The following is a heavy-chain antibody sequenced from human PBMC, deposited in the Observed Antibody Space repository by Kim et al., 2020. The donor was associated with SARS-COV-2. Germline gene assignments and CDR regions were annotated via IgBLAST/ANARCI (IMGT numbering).Heavy chain of an antibody. CDR3: ARDLLFYYYMDV. Sequence: GGSLRLSCAASGFTFSSYQMNWVRQAPGKVLEWVSYISSGGSTIYYADSVKGRFTISRDNAKNSLYLQMNSLRAEDTAVYYCARDLLFYYYMDVWGKGTTVTVSS. CDR1: GFTFSSYQ. CDR2: ISSGGSTI. J-gene: IGHJ6*03. V-gene: IGHV3-48*03.